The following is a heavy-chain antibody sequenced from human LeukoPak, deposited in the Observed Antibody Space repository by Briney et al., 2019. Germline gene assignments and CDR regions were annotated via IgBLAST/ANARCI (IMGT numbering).Heavy chain of an antibody. V-gene: IGHV1-69*05. CDR2: IIPIFGTA. J-gene: IGHJ6*03. Sequence: ASVKVTCKASGGTFSSYAISWVRQAPGQGLEWTGGIIPIFGTANYAQKFQGRVTITTDESTSTAYMELSSLRSEDTAVYYCATSTYSGLNYYYYMDVWGKGTTVTVSS. CDR1: GGTFSSYA. D-gene: IGHD1-26*01. CDR3: ATSTYSGLNYYYYMDV.